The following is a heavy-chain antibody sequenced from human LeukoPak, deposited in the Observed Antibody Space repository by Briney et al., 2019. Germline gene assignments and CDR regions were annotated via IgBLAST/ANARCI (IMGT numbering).Heavy chain of an antibody. V-gene: IGHV3-23*01. D-gene: IGHD6-6*01. CDR3: AKDSLAARPPPPFDY. CDR1: GFTVSSNY. CDR2: ISGSGGST. Sequence: GGSLRLSCAASGFTVSSNYMSWVRQAPGKGLEWVSAISGSGGSTYYADSVKGRFTISRDNSKNTLYLQMNSLRAEDTAVYYCAKDSLAARPPPPFDYWGQGTLVTVSS. J-gene: IGHJ4*02.